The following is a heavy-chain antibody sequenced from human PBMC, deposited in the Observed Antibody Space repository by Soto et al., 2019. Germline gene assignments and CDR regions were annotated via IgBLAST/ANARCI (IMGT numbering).Heavy chain of an antibody. CDR2: ISGSGGST. CDR3: ARRSSGWYFDY. J-gene: IGHJ4*02. Sequence: EVQLLESGGGLVQPGGSLRLSCAASGFTFSSYAMRWVRQAPGKGLEWVSAISGSGGSTYYADYVKGRFNISRDNSKNTLYLQINSLRAEDTAVYYCARRSSGWYFDYWGQGTLVTVSS. D-gene: IGHD6-19*01. CDR1: GFTFSSYA. V-gene: IGHV3-23*01.